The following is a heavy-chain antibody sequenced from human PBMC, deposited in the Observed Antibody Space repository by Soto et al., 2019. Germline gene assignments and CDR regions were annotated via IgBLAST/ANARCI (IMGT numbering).Heavy chain of an antibody. V-gene: IGHV3-66*01. J-gene: IGHJ4*02. Sequence: GGSLRLSCAASGFTVSSNYMSWVRQAPGKGLEWVSVIYSGGSTYYADSVKGRFTISRDNSKNTLDLQMNSLRAEDTAVYYCARDLSALEYSSSSLGYCGQGTLVTVSS. CDR2: IYSGGST. CDR3: ARDLSALEYSSSSLGY. D-gene: IGHD6-6*01. CDR1: GFTVSSNY.